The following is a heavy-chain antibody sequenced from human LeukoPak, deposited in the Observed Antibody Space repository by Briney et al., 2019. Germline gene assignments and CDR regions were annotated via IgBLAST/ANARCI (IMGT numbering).Heavy chain of an antibody. V-gene: IGHV3-21*01. CDR1: GFTFSSYS. J-gene: IGHJ3*02. CDR3: ASPVPGAFDI. D-gene: IGHD6-6*01. CDR2: ISSSSSYI. Sequence: PGGSLRLSCAASGFTFSSYSMNWVRQAPGKGLEWVSSISSSSSYIYYADSVKGRFTISRDNAKNSLYLQMNSLGAEDTAVYYCASPVPGAFDIWGQGTMVTVSS.